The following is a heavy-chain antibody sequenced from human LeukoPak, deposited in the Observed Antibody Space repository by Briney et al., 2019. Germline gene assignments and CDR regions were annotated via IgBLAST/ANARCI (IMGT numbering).Heavy chain of an antibody. J-gene: IGHJ3*02. CDR2: ISGSGGST. CDR3: AKSLDIVVVPAAYKGDAFDI. V-gene: IGHV3-23*01. Sequence: GGSLRLSCAASGFTVSSNYMSWVRQAPGKGLGWVSAISGSGGSTYYADSVKGRFTISGDNSKNTLYLQMNSLRAEDTAVYYCAKSLDIVVVPAAYKGDAFDIWGQGTMVTVSS. CDR1: GFTVSSNY. D-gene: IGHD2-2*03.